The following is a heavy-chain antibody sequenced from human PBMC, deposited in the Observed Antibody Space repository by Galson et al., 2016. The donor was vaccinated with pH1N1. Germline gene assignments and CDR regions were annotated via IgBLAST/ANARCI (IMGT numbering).Heavy chain of an antibody. Sequence: SVKVPCKASGGTFSNYAISWVRQAPGQGLEWMGGIIPMYGRTDYAQKFQGIATITADESTSVAFMEVTSLTSEDTAVYYCARLDGGDLNYWGQGTLVTVTS. CDR3: ARLDGGDLNY. D-gene: IGHD2-21*02. CDR2: IIPMYGRT. V-gene: IGHV1-69*13. CDR1: GGTFSNYA. J-gene: IGHJ4*02.